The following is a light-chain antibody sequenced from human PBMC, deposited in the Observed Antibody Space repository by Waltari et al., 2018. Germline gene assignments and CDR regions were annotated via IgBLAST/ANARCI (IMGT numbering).Light chain of an antibody. J-gene: IGLJ3*02. CDR1: YSNIAPFG. CDR2: ENT. CDR3: ASWDDSLSVGV. V-gene: IGLV1-47*01. Sequence: QSVLTQAPSVSGAPGQRVTISCTAGYSNIAPFGFNWYPHLPGRVPKLLIYENTNRPSGVPDRFSGSKSGTSASLAISGLRSEDEADYYCASWDDSLSVGVFGGGTKLTVL.